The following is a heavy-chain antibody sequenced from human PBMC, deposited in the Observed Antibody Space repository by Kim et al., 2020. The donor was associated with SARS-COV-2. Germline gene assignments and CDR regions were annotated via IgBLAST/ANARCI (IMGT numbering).Heavy chain of an antibody. CDR3: ARPHWTMVRGVIKTLYYGMDV. V-gene: IGHV1-46*01. Sequence: ASVKVSCKASGYTFTSYYMHWVRQAPGQGLEWMGIINPSGGSTSYAQKFQGRVTMTRDTSTSTVYMELSSLRSEDTAVYYCARPHWTMVRGVIKTLYYGMDVWGQGTTVTVSS. CDR1: GYTFTSYY. J-gene: IGHJ6*02. CDR2: INPSGGST. D-gene: IGHD3-10*01.